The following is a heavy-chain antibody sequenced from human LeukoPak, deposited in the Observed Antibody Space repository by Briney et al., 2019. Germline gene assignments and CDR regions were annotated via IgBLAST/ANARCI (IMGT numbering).Heavy chain of an antibody. CDR3: ARWELRRDGIDY. CDR1: GYTFTSYD. CDR2: MSPNSGNT. D-gene: IGHD1-26*01. V-gene: IGHV1-8*03. J-gene: IGHJ4*02. Sequence: GASVTVSCKASGYTFTSYDINWVRQATGQGLEWMGWMSPNSGNTDFAQKFQDRVTFTRNSSINTAYMELSSLKSEDTAVYYCARWELRRDGIDYWGQGTLVTVSS.